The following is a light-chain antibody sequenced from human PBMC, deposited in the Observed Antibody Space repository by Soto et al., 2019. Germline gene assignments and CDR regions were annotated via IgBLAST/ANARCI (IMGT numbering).Light chain of an antibody. J-gene: IGKJ2*01. Sequence: EIVMTQSPATLSVSPGERATLSCRASQSVSSNLAWYQQKPGQAPRLLIYGASTRDTGIPARFSGSGSGTEFTLTISSLHSEDFAVYYRQQYNNSPYTFGQGTKLEIK. CDR2: GAS. CDR3: QQYNNSPYT. CDR1: QSVSSN. V-gene: IGKV3-15*01.